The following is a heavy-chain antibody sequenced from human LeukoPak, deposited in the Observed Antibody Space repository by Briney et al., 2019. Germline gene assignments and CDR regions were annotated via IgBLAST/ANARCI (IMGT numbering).Heavy chain of an antibody. CDR2: IYTSGSA. V-gene: IGHV4-4*07. CDR3: AREVVGSGWSPPYYYYYYMDV. CDR1: GGSISSYY. D-gene: IGHD6-19*01. J-gene: IGHJ6*03. Sequence: SETLSLTCTVSGGSISSYYWSWIRQPAGKGLEWIGRIYTSGSANYNPSLKSRVTMSVDTSKNQFSLKLSSVTAADTAVYYCAREVVGSGWSPPYYYYYYMDVWGKGTTVTVSS.